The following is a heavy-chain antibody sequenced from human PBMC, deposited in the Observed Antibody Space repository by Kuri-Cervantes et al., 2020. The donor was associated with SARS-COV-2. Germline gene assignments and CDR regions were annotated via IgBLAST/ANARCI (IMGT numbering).Heavy chain of an antibody. J-gene: IGHJ4*02. CDR3: AHGSGYKTGLDY. D-gene: IGHD3-22*01. Sequence: SVKVSCKSSGDTFGNYAISWVRQAPGQGQGLEWMGGVVPIFATLNYAQKFQDRLVITADESTNTAYMELSSLTSEDTAVYYCAHGSGYKTGLDYWGQGTLVTVSS. CDR2: VVPIFATL. V-gene: IGHV1-69*13. CDR1: GDTFGNYA.